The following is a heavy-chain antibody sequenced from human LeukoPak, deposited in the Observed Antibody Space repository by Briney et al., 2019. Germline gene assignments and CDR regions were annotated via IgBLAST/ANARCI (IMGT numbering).Heavy chain of an antibody. CDR2: IYTSGST. V-gene: IGHV4-61*02. CDR3: ARVLYSSSWIRGDYYYYMDV. Sequence: PSETLSLTCTVSGGSISSGSYYWSWIRQPAGKGLEWIGRIYTSGSTNYNPSLKSRVTISADTSKNQFSLKLSSVTAADTAVYYCARVLYSSSWIRGDYYYYMDVWGKGTTVTVSS. D-gene: IGHD6-13*01. CDR1: GGSISSGSYY. J-gene: IGHJ6*03.